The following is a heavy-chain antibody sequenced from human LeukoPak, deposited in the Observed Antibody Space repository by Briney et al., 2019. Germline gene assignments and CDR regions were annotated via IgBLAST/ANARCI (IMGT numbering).Heavy chain of an antibody. J-gene: IGHJ2*01. CDR3: ARDSSSGWYWYFDL. V-gene: IGHV4-61*02. CDR1: GASISSSSYY. CDR2: IYTSGST. Sequence: PSETLSLTCTVSGASISSSSYYWSWIRQPAGKGLEWIGRIYTSGSTNYNPSLKSRVTMSVDTSKNQFSLKLSSVTAADTAVYYCARDSSSGWYWYFDLWGRGTLVTVSS. D-gene: IGHD6-19*01.